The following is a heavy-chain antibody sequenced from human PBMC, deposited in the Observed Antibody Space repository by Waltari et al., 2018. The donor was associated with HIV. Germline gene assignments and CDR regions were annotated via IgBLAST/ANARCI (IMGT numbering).Heavy chain of an antibody. J-gene: IGHJ5*02. V-gene: IGHV1-18*01. Sequence: QVQLVQTGAEVRKPGASVKVSYKASGYHFTSTGISGVRQAHGQGLGWLGWISAYNGNTNYAQKFQGIVTITTDTSTSTAYIELRSLRSYDTAVYYCARLYSIIGGIDPWCQGTLVTVSS. CDR3: ARLYSIIGGIDP. CDR1: GYHFTSTG. CDR2: ISAYNGNT. D-gene: IGHD1-26*01.